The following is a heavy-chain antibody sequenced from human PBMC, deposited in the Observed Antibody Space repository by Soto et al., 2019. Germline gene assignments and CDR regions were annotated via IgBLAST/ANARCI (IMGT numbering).Heavy chain of an antibody. CDR2: IIPIFGTA. D-gene: IGHD6-19*01. CDR1: GGTFSSYA. J-gene: IGHJ4*02. CDR3: ARSGSGWYSFDY. Sequence: QVQLVQSGAEVTKPGSSVKVSCKASGGTFSSYAISWVRQAPGQGLEWMGGIIPIFGTANYAQKFQGRVTITANESTRTADMELSSLRSEDTAVYYCARSGSGWYSFDYWGQGTMITVSS. V-gene: IGHV1-69*12.